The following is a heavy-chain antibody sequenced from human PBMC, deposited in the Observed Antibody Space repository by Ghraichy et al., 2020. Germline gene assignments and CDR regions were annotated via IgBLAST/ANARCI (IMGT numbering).Heavy chain of an antibody. V-gene: IGHV3-23*01. CDR2: ISSSGGST. CDR3: AKDQRFTIFGYSYYGMDV. J-gene: IGHJ6*02. D-gene: IGHD3-3*01. CDR1: GFTFSSYA. Sequence: GGSLRLSCAAPGFTFSSYAMSWVRQAPGKGLEWVSAISSSGGSTNYADSVKGRFTISRDNSKNTLYLQMNSLRAEDTAVYYCAKDQRFTIFGYSYYGMDVWGQGTTVTVSS.